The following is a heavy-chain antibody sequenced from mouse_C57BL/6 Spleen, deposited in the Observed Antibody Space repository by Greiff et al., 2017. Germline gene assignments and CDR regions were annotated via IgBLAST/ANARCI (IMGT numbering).Heavy chain of an antibody. D-gene: IGHD1-1*01. J-gene: IGHJ1*03. Sequence: QVQLQQPGAELVKPGASVKLSCKASGYTFTSYWMHWVKQRPGRGLEWIGRIDPNGGGTKSNEQFKSKATLTVDKPSSPAYMQLSSLTSEASAVXYGAREEGSSEWDMDEGGKGTTVNVSS. CDR1: GYTFTSYW. CDR3: AREEGSSEWDMDE. V-gene: IGHV1-72*01. CDR2: IDPNGGGT.